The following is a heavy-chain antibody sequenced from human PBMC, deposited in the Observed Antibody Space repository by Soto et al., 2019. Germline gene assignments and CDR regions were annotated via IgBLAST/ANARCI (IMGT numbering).Heavy chain of an antibody. Sequence: ASVKVSCKASGYTFTSYAMHWVRQAPGQRLEWMGWINAGNGNTKYSQKFQGRVSITRDTSASTAYMELSSLRSEDTAVYYCARGSGYYYWDDYWGQGTLVTVSS. CDR2: INAGNGNT. CDR3: ARGSGYYYWDDY. V-gene: IGHV1-3*01. J-gene: IGHJ4*02. CDR1: GYTFTSYA. D-gene: IGHD3-22*01.